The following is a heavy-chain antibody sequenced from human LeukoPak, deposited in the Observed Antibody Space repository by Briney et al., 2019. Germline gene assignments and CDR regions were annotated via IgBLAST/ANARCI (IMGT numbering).Heavy chain of an antibody. CDR2: INPNSGGT. V-gene: IGHV1-2*02. CDR3: ARDASSGWYQDDAFDI. Sequence: AASVKVSCKASGYTFTGYDMHWVRQAPGQGLEWMGWINPNSGGTNYAQKFQGRVTMTRDTSISTAYMELSRLRSDDTAVYYCARDASSGWYQDDAFDIWGQGTMVTVSS. J-gene: IGHJ3*02. D-gene: IGHD6-19*01. CDR1: GYTFTGYD.